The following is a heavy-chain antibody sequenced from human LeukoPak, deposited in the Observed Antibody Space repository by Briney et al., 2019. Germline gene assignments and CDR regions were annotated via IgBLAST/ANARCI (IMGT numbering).Heavy chain of an antibody. CDR3: ARGYLQPLDY. J-gene: IGHJ4*02. V-gene: IGHV4-59*01. D-gene: IGHD5-18*01. CDR1: GGSINYY. Sequence: PSETLSLTCTVSGGSINYYWSWIRQPPGKGLEWIGYIDHSGSTNYNPSLKGRVTISLDASKNQFSLKLSSVTAADTAVYYCARGYLQPLDYWGQGTLVTVSS. CDR2: IDHSGST.